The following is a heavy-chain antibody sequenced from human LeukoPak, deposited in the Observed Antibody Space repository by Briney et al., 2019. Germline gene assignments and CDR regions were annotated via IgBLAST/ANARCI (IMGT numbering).Heavy chain of an antibody. Sequence: SETLSLTCSVSGGSVTSYYWNWVRQTPGKGLEWIGYISNSETTDYGPSFKSRVTISVDTSKNQFSLKLSSVTAADTAVYYCARMVVAATYFDYWGQGTLVTVSS. CDR3: ARMVVAATYFDY. CDR1: GGSVTSYY. CDR2: ISNSETT. D-gene: IGHD2-15*01. V-gene: IGHV4-59*08. J-gene: IGHJ4*02.